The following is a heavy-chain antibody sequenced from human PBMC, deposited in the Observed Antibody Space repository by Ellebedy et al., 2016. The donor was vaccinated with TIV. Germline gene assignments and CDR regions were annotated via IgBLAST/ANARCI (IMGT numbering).Heavy chain of an antibody. CDR1: GASITWNH. CDR3: AKYTTGGGGRGF. J-gene: IGHJ3*01. V-gene: IGHV4-59*08. D-gene: IGHD3-22*01. CDR2: ISDRETT. Sequence: MPSETLSLTCSVSGASITWNHWAWIRQPPGKGLEWIGCISDRETTRYNPSLRSRISISQDTSKNQFSLTLTSVTAADTAVYYCAKYTTGGGGRGFWGPGTVVTVSS.